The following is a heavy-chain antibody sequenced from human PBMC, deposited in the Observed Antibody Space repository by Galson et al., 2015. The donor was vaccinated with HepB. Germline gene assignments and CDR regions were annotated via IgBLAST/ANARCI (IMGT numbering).Heavy chain of an antibody. Sequence: SLRLSCAASGFTFSSYDMHWVRQATGKGLEWVSAIGTAGDPYYPGSVKGRFTISRENSKNTLYLQMNSLRAEDTALYYCARPWIQLWLVFAHWGQGTLVTVSS. V-gene: IGHV3-13*05. D-gene: IGHD5-18*01. J-gene: IGHJ4*02. CDR1: GFTFSSYD. CDR2: IGTAGDP. CDR3: ARPWIQLWLVFAH.